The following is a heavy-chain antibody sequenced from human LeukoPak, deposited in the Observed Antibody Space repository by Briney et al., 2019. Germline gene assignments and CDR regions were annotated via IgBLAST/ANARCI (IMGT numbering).Heavy chain of an antibody. CDR2: INHSGST. D-gene: IGHD5-24*01. J-gene: IGHJ4*02. CDR1: GGSFSGYY. CDR3: ASQAGWLQSY. V-gene: IGHV4-34*01. Sequence: SETLSLTCAVYGGSFSGYYWSWIRQPPGKGLEWFGEINHSGSTNYNPSLKSRVTISVDTSKNQFSLKLSSVTAADTAVYYCASQAGWLQSYWGQGTLVTVSS.